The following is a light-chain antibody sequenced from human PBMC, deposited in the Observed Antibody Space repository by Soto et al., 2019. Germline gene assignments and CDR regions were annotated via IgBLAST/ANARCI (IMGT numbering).Light chain of an antibody. V-gene: IGKV1-5*03. Sequence: DLQMTQSPSTLSASVGDRVTITCRASQSISTWLAWYQQKPGKAPNLLIYKASSLQSGVPSRFSGSGSGTEFTLTISSLQPDDFATYYCQQYKSYSPYTFGQGTKLEIK. CDR2: KAS. J-gene: IGKJ2*01. CDR1: QSISTW. CDR3: QQYKSYSPYT.